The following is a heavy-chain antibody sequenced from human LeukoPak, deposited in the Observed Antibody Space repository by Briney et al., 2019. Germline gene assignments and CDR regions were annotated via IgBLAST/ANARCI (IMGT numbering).Heavy chain of an antibody. J-gene: IGHJ4*02. V-gene: IGHV3-23*01. CDR1: GFPFTNYA. CDR2: ISGSGGST. D-gene: IGHD1-26*01. CDR3: AKGPQWELLIWDFDY. Sequence: PGGSLRLSCAGSGFPFTNYAMAWVRQTPGKGLEWVSAISGSGGSTYYADSVKGRFTISRDNSKNTLYLQMNSLRAEDTAVYYCAKGPQWELLIWDFDYWGQGTLVTVSS.